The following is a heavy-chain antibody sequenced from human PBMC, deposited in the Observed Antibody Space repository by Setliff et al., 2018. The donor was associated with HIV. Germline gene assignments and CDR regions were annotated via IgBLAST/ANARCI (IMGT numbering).Heavy chain of an antibody. V-gene: IGHV5-51*01. CDR3: ARAIDFLTEELSWYFDL. J-gene: IGHJ2*01. D-gene: IGHD3-9*01. CDR2: IYPGDSDT. CDR1: GYRFTSFW. Sequence: PGESLKISCKVDGYRFTSFWIAWVRQMPGKGLEWMGIIYPGDSDTRYSPSFQGQVTISVDKSISTAYLQWSSLKASDTAIYYCARAIDFLTEELSWYFDLWGRGTLVTVSS.